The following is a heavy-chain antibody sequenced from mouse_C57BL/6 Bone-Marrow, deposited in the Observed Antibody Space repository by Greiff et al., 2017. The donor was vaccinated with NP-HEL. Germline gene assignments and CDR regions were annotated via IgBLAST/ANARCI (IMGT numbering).Heavy chain of an antibody. Sequence: QVQLQQSGPELVKPGASVKISCKASGYAFSSSWMNWVKQRPGKGLEWIGRIYPGDGDTNYNGKFKGKATLTADKSSSTAYMQLSSLTSEDSAVYFCARSRQLRLQVYFDYWGQGTTLTVSS. CDR1: GYAFSSSW. V-gene: IGHV1-82*01. D-gene: IGHD3-2*02. CDR2: IYPGDGDT. J-gene: IGHJ2*01. CDR3: ARSRQLRLQVYFDY.